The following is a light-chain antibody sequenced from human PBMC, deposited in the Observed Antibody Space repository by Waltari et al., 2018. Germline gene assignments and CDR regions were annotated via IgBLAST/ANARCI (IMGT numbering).Light chain of an antibody. CDR3: AAWDNSLSGWV. CDR2: RND. V-gene: IGLV1-47*01. Sequence: QSVLTQPLSASGPPGQRVTTPCYGISSNIGNNDVFRYLQLPGTAPKLLIYRNDQRPSGVPDRFSGSKSVTSASLAIGGLRSEDEADYHCAAWDNSLSGWVFGEGTKLTVL. J-gene: IGLJ3*02. CDR1: SSNIGNND.